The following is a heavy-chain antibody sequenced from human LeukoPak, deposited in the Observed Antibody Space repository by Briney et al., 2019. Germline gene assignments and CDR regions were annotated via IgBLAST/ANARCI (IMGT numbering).Heavy chain of an antibody. Sequence: ASVKVSCKASGYTFTGYFIHWVRQAPGQGLEWMGWINPNSGGTNYAQKVQGRVTMTRDTSIITAYMELSKLSSDDTAVYYCARDERYDSSGYPFDYWGQGTLVTVSS. V-gene: IGHV1-2*02. J-gene: IGHJ4*02. D-gene: IGHD3-22*01. CDR1: GYTFTGYF. CDR2: INPNSGGT. CDR3: ARDERYDSSGYPFDY.